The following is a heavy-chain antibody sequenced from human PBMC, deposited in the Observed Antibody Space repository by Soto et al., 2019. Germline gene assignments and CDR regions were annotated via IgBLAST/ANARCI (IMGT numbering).Heavy chain of an antibody. CDR1: GDSITSNHHY. D-gene: IGHD3-22*01. V-gene: IGHV4-39*07. Sequence: SETLSLTCTVSGDSITSNHHYWGWIRQPPGKGLEWIGNIYYSGSTNYNPSLKSRVTISVDTSKNQFSLKLSSVTAADTAVYYCARGYYYDSSGYYPRWFDPWGQGTLVTVSS. J-gene: IGHJ5*02. CDR3: ARGYYYDSSGYYPRWFDP. CDR2: IYYSGST.